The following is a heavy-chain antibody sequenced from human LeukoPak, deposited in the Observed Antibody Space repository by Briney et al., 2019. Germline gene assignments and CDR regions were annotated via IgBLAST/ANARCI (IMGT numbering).Heavy chain of an antibody. V-gene: IGHV4-59*01. J-gene: IGHJ6*02. CDR1: GGSISSYY. CDR2: IYYSGST. D-gene: IGHD5-24*01. CDR3: ARDAEMATPYHYVMDV. Sequence: SETLSLTCSVSGGSISSYYWSWIRQPPEKGLEWIGYIYYSGSTNYNPSLKSRVTISVDTSKNQVSLKLSSVTAADTAVYCCARDAEMATPYHYVMDVWGQGTTVTVSS.